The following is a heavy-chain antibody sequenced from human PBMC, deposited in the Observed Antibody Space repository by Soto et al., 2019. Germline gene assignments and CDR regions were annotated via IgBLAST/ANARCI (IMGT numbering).Heavy chain of an antibody. D-gene: IGHD6-19*01. CDR3: ARDSGELWLGFYYYYGMDV. CDR1: GFSLSNARMG. J-gene: IGHJ6*02. CDR2: IFSNDEK. Sequence: QVTLKESGPVLVKPTETLTLTCIVSGFSLSNARMGVSWIRQPPGKALEWLAHIFSNDEKSYSTSLKSRLTISKDTSKSQVVLTMTNMDPVDTATYYCARDSGELWLGFYYYYGMDVWGQGTTVTVS. V-gene: IGHV2-26*01.